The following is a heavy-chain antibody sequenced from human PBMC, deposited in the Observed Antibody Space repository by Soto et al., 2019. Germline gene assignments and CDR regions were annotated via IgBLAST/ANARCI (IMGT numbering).Heavy chain of an antibody. V-gene: IGHV1-69*13. CDR3: ARGPVSTMVRGSDYYYYGMDV. CDR2: IIPIFGTA. D-gene: IGHD3-10*01. Sequence: SVKVSCKASGVTFSSYAISWVRQAPGQGLEWMGGIIPIFGTANYAQKFQGRVTITADESTSTAYMELSSLRSEDTAVYYCARGPVSTMVRGSDYYYYGMDVWGQGTTVTVSS. CDR1: GVTFSSYA. J-gene: IGHJ6*02.